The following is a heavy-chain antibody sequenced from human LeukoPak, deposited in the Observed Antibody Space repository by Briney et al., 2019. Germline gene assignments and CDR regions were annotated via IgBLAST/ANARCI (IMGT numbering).Heavy chain of an antibody. Sequence: SETLSLTCAVYGGSFSGYYWSWIRQPPGKGLEWIGEINHSGSTNYNPSLKSRVTISVDTSKNQFSLKLSSVTAADTAVYYCARTVALRGGYYDSSGYYDYWGQGTLVTVSS. CDR3: ARTVALRGGYYDSSGYYDY. D-gene: IGHD3-22*01. J-gene: IGHJ4*02. CDR2: INHSGST. CDR1: GGSFSGYY. V-gene: IGHV4-34*01.